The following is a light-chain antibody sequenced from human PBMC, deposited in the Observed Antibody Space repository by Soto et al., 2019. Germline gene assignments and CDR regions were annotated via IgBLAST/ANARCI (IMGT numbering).Light chain of an antibody. CDR2: AAS. Sequence: DIQMTQSPSSLSASVGDRVTITCRASQNIARYLNWYEQKPGEAPKLLIYAASSLHGGVPSRFSGSGSGTDFTLTISSLQAEDFATYYCQQSHSTLMYTFGQGTKVDIK. V-gene: IGKV1-39*01. CDR1: QNIARY. J-gene: IGKJ2*01. CDR3: QQSHSTLMYT.